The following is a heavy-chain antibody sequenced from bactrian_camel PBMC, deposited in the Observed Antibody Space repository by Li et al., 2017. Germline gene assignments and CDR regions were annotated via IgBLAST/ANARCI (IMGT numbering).Heavy chain of an antibody. CDR3: AANGRTVLGFCSGSYWDGTEPTS. CDR2: MYFRGGQP. CDR1: EVRHDSGC. J-gene: IGHJ6*01. V-gene: IGHV3S1*01. Sequence: VQLVESGGGSVQVGGSLRLSCAVSEVRHDSGCLSWFRQAPGKDYEGIATMYFRGGQPTYGDSVKGRFTVSRDTAKNTVDLQMGSLKPEDTAMYYCAANGRTVLGFCSGSYWDGTEPTSRGQGTQVTVS. D-gene: IGHD2*01.